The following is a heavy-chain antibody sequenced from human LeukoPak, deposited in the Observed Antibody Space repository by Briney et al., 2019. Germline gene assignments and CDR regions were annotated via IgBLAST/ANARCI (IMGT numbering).Heavy chain of an antibody. CDR2: IIPILGIA. CDR3: ARDRCSSSISFDY. J-gene: IGHJ4*02. Sequence: SVKVSCKASGGTFSSYTISWVRQAPGQGLEWMGRIIPILGIANYAQKFQGRVTITADKSTSTAYMELSSLRSEDTAVYYCARDRCSSSISFDYWGQGTLVTVSS. V-gene: IGHV1-69*04. D-gene: IGHD6-13*01. CDR1: GGTFSSYT.